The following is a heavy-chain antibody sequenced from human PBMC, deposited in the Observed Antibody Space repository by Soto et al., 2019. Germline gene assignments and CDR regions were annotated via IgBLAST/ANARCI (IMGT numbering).Heavy chain of an antibody. D-gene: IGHD2-15*01. J-gene: IGHJ1*01. CDR3: ARTCSDNGGCFFRH. CDR2: ISTYNDNT. Sequence: QVQLVQSGAEVKKPGASVKVSCKASGYTFTSYGISWVRQAPGQGLEWMGWISTYNDNTAYAPKLQGRDTMTTDTSTNKAYMELRNLRSDDTAVYYCARTCSDNGGCFFRHWGQGTLVTVSS. V-gene: IGHV1-18*01. CDR1: GYTFTSYG.